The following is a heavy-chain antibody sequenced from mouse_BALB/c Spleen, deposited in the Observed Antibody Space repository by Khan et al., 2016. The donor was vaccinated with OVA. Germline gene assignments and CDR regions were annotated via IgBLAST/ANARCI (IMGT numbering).Heavy chain of an antibody. CDR2: ISSGSSTI. CDR1: GFTFSSFG. V-gene: IGHV5-17*02. CDR3: ARDSNFDY. J-gene: IGHJ2*01. Sequence: EVELVESGGGLVQPGGSRKLSCAASGFTFSSFGMHWVRQAPEKGLEWVAYISSGSSTIYYADTVKGRFTISRDNPKNTLFLQMTSLRSEDTAMYYCARDSNFDYRGQGTTLTVSS.